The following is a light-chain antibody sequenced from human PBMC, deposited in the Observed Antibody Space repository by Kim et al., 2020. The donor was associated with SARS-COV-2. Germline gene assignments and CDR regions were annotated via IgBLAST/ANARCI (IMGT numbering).Light chain of an antibody. J-gene: IGLJ3*02. CDR3: TSYTRSDTWV. Sequence: GQSVTISCTGTSSDVGAYNLVSWYQQHPGEAPKFMIHDVSQRPSGVSNRFSGSKSGNTASLTISGLQAEDEADYYCTSYTRSDTWVFGGGTQLTVL. CDR1: SSDVGAYNL. V-gene: IGLV2-14*03. CDR2: DVS.